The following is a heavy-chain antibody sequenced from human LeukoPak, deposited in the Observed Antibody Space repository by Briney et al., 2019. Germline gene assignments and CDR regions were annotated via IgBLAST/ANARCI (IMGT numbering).Heavy chain of an antibody. CDR2: INPNSGGT. D-gene: IGHD3-10*01. CDR3: ARDLHRVVVRGVPHYYYYMDV. V-gene: IGHV1-2*02. J-gene: IGHJ6*03. CDR1: GYTFTGYY. Sequence: ASVKVSCKASGYTFTGYYMHWVRQAPGQGLEWMGWINPNSGGTNYAQKFQGRVTMTRDTSISTAYMELRSLRSDDTAVYYCARDLHRVVVRGVPHYYYYMDVWGKGTTVTVSS.